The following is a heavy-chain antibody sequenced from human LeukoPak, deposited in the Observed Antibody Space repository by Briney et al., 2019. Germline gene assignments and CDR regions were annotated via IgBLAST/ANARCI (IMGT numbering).Heavy chain of an antibody. J-gene: IGHJ4*02. CDR3: ARHSSGQPFDY. CDR1: GFTVSSNY. V-gene: IGHV3-66*04. Sequence: GGSLRLSCVASGFTVSSNYMSWVRQAPGKGLEWVSLIYSDGIAYYADSVRGRFTISRDNSKNTLYLQMNSLRAEDTAVYYCARHSSGQPFDYWVQGTLVTVSS. CDR2: IYSDGIA. D-gene: IGHD6-19*01.